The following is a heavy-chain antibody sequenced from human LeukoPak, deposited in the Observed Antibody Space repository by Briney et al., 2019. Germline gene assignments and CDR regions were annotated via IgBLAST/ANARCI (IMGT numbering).Heavy chain of an antibody. CDR2: IKSKTDGGTT. V-gene: IGHV3-15*01. Sequence: GGSLRLSCVASGFTFSHAWMSWVRQAPGKGLEWVGRIKSKTDGGTTDYAAPVKGRFTISRDDSKNTVYLQMNSLKTEDTAVYYCAREVRGDYFDLWGQGTLVTVSS. D-gene: IGHD3-16*01. CDR3: AREVRGDYFDL. J-gene: IGHJ4*02. CDR1: GFTFSHAW.